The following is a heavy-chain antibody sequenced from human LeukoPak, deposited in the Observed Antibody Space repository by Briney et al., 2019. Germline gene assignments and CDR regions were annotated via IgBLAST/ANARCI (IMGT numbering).Heavy chain of an antibody. CDR1: GFTFSNYW. D-gene: IGHD4-23*01. CDR2: IYSGGST. V-gene: IGHV3-66*01. J-gene: IGHJ4*02. Sequence: PGGSLRLSCAASGFTFSNYWMHWVRQAPGKGLEWVSVIYSGGSTYYADSVKGRFTISRDNSKNTLYLQMNSLRAEDTAVYYCARDLAGNSGYWGQGTLVTVSS. CDR3: ARDLAGNSGY.